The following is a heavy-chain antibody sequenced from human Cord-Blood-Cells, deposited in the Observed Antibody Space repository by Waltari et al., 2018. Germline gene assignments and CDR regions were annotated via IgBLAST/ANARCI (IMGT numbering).Heavy chain of an antibody. D-gene: IGHD1-26*01. Sequence: QVKLQDSGPGLGKPSETLSLTCTVSGYSISSGYYWGWIRQPPGKGLEWIGSIYHSGSTYYHPSLKSRVTISVDTSKNQFSLKLSSVTAADTAVYYCARSQELRYYFDYWGQGTLVTVSS. CDR1: GYSISSGYY. J-gene: IGHJ4*02. CDR2: IYHSGST. CDR3: ARSQELRYYFDY. V-gene: IGHV4-38-2*02.